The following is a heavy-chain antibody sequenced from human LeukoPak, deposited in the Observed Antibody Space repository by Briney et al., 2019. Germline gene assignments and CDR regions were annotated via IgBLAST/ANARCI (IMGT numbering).Heavy chain of an antibody. J-gene: IGHJ5*02. D-gene: IGHD1-14*01. CDR2: ISIYNGIT. V-gene: IGHV1-18*01. CDR1: GYTFTRNG. CDR3: ARVLGNPNWFDP. Sequence: ASVKVSCKTSGYTFTRNGIGWVRQAPGQGLEWMGWISIYNGITTYAQKFQGRVTMTADTSTSTAYTELTTLRNDDTAVYYCARVLGNPNWFDPWGQGSLVTVSS.